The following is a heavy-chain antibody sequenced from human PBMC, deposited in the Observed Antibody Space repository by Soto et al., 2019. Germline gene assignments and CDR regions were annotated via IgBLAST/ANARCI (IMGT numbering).Heavy chain of an antibody. CDR3: AKLVGY. D-gene: IGHD3-16*01. Sequence: EVQLLESGGGLVEPGGSLRLSCAASGFTFTSDSMSWVRQAPGKGLEWVSSIIGSGSSTYYADSVKGRFTISRDNSKKMLYLQMNLLRAEDTAIYYCAKLVGYWGQGILVTVSS. CDR2: IIGSGSST. CDR1: GFTFTSDS. J-gene: IGHJ4*02. V-gene: IGHV3-23*01.